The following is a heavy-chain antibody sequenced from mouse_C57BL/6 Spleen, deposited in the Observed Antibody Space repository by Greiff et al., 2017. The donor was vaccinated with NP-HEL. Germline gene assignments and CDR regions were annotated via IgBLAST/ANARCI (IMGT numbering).Heavy chain of an antibody. CDR1: GYAFSSYW. Sequence: VQLQQSGAELVKPGASVKISCKASGYAFSSYWMNWVKQRPGKGLEWIGQIYPGDGDTNYNGKFKGKATLTADKSSSTAYMQLSSLTSEDSAVYFCAREKNLLDTLDYWGQGTTLTVSS. D-gene: IGHD2-10*01. V-gene: IGHV1-80*01. J-gene: IGHJ2*01. CDR2: IYPGDGDT. CDR3: AREKNLLDTLDY.